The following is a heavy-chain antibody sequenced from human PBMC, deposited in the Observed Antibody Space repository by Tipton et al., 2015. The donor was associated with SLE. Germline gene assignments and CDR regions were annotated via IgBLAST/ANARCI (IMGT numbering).Heavy chain of an antibody. Sequence: SLRLSCAASGFTLNDYAMHWVRQAPGKGLEWVSSMSWNGVDIGYADSVKGRFTISRDNAKNSLYLQMNSLRPEDTAVYYCARGARLKDDFWGGFSDYWGRGTLVTVSS. D-gene: IGHD3-3*01. CDR1: GFTLNDYA. CDR2: MSWNGVDI. V-gene: IGHV3-9*01. CDR3: ARGARLKDDFWGGFSDY. J-gene: IGHJ4*02.